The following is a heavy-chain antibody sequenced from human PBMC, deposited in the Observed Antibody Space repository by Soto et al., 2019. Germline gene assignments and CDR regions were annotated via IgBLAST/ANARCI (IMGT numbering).Heavy chain of an antibody. CDR2: ISGYNGNT. CDR1: GYTFTSYG. CDR3: AGGSGIYSCAFDI. V-gene: IGHV1-18*01. J-gene: IGHJ3*02. Sequence: ASVKVSCKASGYTFTSYGISWGRQAPGQGLEWMGWISGYNGNTNYAQKLQGRVNMTTDTSTSTVYMELRRLRSDDTSVDYCAGGSGIYSCAFDIWGQGTMVTVSS. D-gene: IGHD1-26*01.